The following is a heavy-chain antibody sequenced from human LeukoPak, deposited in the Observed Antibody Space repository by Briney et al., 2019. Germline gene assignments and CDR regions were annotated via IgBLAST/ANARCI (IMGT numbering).Heavy chain of an antibody. CDR2: ISGSGGSA. Sequence: GGSLRLSCAASGFTFRSYAMSWVRQAPGKGLEWVSAISGSGGSAYYADSVKGRFTISRDNSKNTLYLQMNSLRAEDTAVYYCAKDPVATITFDYWGQGTLVTVSS. J-gene: IGHJ4*02. V-gene: IGHV3-23*01. D-gene: IGHD5-12*01. CDR1: GFTFRSYA. CDR3: AKDPVATITFDY.